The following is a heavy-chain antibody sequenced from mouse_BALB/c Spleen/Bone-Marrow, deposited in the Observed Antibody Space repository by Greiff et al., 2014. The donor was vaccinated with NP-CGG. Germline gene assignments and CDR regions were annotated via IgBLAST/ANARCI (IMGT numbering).Heavy chain of an antibody. V-gene: IGHV14-3*02. J-gene: IGHJ1*01. CDR3: TKPSFYYGSSYWYFDV. CDR2: TDPANGDT. CDR1: GFNIKDTF. Sequence: DVQLQESGAELVKPGASVKLSCTASGFNIKDTFMRWVKQRPEQGLEWIGRTDPANGDTKYDPKFQGKATITADTSSNTAYLQLSSLTSEDTAVYYCTKPSFYYGSSYWYFDVWGAGTTVTVSS. D-gene: IGHD1-1*01.